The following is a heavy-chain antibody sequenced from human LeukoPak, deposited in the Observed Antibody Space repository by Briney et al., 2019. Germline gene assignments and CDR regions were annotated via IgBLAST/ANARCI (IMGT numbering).Heavy chain of an antibody. V-gene: IGHV3-23*01. Sequence: GGSLRLSCAASGFTFSSYAMSWVRQAPGKGLEWASAISGSGGSTYYADSVKGRFTISRDNSKNTLYLQMNSLRAEDTAVYYCAKDMLITIFGVVIIDYYMDVWGKGTTVTVSS. J-gene: IGHJ6*03. CDR2: ISGSGGST. CDR3: AKDMLITIFGVVIIDYYMDV. D-gene: IGHD3-3*01. CDR1: GFTFSSYA.